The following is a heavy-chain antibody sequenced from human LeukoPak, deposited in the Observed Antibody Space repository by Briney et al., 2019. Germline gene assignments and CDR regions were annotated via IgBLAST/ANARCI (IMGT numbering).Heavy chain of an antibody. Sequence: GGSLRLSCAASGFTFSSYAMSWVRQAPGKGLEWVAVIWYDGSNKYYADSVKGRFTISRDNSKNTLYLQMNSLRAEDSAVYYCARHLFRQWLIFDYWGQGTLVTVSS. D-gene: IGHD6-19*01. V-gene: IGHV3-33*08. CDR1: GFTFSSYA. J-gene: IGHJ4*02. CDR2: IWYDGSNK. CDR3: ARHLFRQWLIFDY.